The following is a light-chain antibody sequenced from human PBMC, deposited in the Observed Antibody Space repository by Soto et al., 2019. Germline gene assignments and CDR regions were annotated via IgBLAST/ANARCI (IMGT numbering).Light chain of an antibody. Sequence: QSVLTQPPSASGTPGQRVSISCSGSNSNIGSNTVNWYQQLPGTAPKRLIYSNNQRPSGVPDRISGSKSGTSASLAISGLQSEDEADYYCAAWDDSLNAYVFGNGTKVTVL. CDR2: SNN. CDR1: NSNIGSNT. CDR3: AAWDDSLNAYV. V-gene: IGLV1-44*01. J-gene: IGLJ1*01.